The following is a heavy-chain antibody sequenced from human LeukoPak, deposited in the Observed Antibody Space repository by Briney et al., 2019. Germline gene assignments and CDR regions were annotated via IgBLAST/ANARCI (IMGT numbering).Heavy chain of an antibody. D-gene: IGHD3-22*01. CDR3: ARDKPYVRSSYYYDSSGHGV. CDR1: GYTFTSYY. Sequence: ASVKVSCKASGYTFTSYYMHWVRQAPGQGLEWMGIINPSGGSTSYAQKFQGRFTMTRDTSTSTVYMELSSLRSEDTAVYYCARDKPYVRSSYYYDSSGHGVWGQGTLVTVSS. V-gene: IGHV1-46*01. J-gene: IGHJ4*02. CDR2: INPSGGST.